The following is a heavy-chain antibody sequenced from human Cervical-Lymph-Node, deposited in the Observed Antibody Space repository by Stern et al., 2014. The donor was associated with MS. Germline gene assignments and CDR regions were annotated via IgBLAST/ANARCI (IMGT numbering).Heavy chain of an antibody. D-gene: IGHD3-16*01. J-gene: IGHJ6*02. Sequence: QVQLVQSGAEVKKPGASVKVSCKAFGDTYTGDYIHWVRQAPGQGLEWMGRIKAQSGGTDYPQRFQGRVTMTRDTSTSTDYMEMISLRSDDTAVYYCARYKGVGSPSWGLYDYYYALDVWGQGTTVTVSS. CDR3: ARYKGVGSPSWGLYDYYYALDV. CDR1: GDTYTGDY. CDR2: IKAQSGGT. V-gene: IGHV1-2*06.